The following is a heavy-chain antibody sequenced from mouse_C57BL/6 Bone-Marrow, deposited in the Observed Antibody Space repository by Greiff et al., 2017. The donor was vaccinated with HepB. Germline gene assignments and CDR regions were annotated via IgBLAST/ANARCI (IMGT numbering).Heavy chain of an antibody. Sequence: QVQLQQPGAELVMPGASVKLSCKASGYTFTSYWMHWVKQRPGQGLEWIGEIDPSDSYTNYNQKFKGKSTLTVDKSSSTAYMQLSSLTSEDSAVYYCASSRIVTTIDYWGQGTTLTVSS. J-gene: IGHJ2*01. D-gene: IGHD2-5*01. CDR1: GYTFTSYW. CDR2: IDPSDSYT. V-gene: IGHV1-69*01. CDR3: ASSRIVTTIDY.